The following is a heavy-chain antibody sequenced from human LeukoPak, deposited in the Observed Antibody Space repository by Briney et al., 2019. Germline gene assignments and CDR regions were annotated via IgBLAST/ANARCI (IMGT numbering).Heavy chain of an antibody. CDR3: ARDRDAFDI. V-gene: IGHV1-3*01. CDR1: GYTFSNYA. CDR2: INAGNGDT. J-gene: IGHJ3*02. Sequence: ASVKVSCKASGYTFSNYAIHWVRQAPGQGLEWMGWINAGNGDTKYSQNLQGRVTITRDTSASIVYMELSSLRSEDTAVYYCARDRDAFDIWGQGTMVTVSS.